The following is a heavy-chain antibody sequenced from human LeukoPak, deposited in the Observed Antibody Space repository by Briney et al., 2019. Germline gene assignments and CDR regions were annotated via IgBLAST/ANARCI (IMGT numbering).Heavy chain of an antibody. Sequence: GTLSLTCAVSGGSISSSNWWSWVRQPPGKGLEWVSSITSSSSYAFYADSVKGRFTISRDNAKSSLYLQMNNLRAEDTAVYYCARDPYSGHYGNDYYYYMDVWGKGTTVTISS. CDR3: ARDPYSGHYGNDYYYYMDV. D-gene: IGHD5-12*01. J-gene: IGHJ6*03. V-gene: IGHV3-21*01. CDR1: GGSISSSN. CDR2: ITSSSSYA.